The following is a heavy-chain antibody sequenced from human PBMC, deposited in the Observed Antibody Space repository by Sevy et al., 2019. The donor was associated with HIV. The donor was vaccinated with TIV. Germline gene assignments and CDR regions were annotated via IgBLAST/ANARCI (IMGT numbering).Heavy chain of an antibody. Sequence: GGSLRLSCAASGFTFDDYAMHWVRQAPGKGLEWVSGISWNSGSIGYADSVKGGFTISRDNAKNSLYLQMNSLRAEDTALYYCAKALLRRGVAAAFDYWGQGTLVTVSS. J-gene: IGHJ4*02. CDR3: AKALLRRGVAAAFDY. CDR1: GFTFDDYA. V-gene: IGHV3-9*01. CDR2: ISWNSGSI. D-gene: IGHD6-13*01.